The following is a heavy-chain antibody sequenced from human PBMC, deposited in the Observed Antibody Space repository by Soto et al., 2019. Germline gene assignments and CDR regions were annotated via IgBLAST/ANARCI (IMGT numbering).Heavy chain of an antibody. D-gene: IGHD2-8*02. CDR1: GYSFSNFC. V-gene: IGHV5-51*01. CDR3: ASSVLVTSTMNYFDL. J-gene: IGHJ4*02. Sequence: GESLKISCHASGYSFSNFCIALVLQMPGEGLDWLCIIYPDDSDTRYSPSFLGQVTISADKSIKTTYLQWSSLKASDTAIYFCASSVLVTSTMNYFDLWGQGTLVTVSS. CDR2: IYPDDSDT.